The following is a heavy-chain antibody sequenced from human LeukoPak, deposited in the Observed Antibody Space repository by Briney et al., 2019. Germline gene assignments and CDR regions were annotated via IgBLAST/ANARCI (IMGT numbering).Heavy chain of an antibody. CDR1: GFTFITCG. Sequence: PGGALRLSCAASGFTFITCGMHWVRQAPGNGLEGVAVILYDGSYKHYADSVKGRFIISRDNSKNTLYLQMNSLRAEDTAVYYCANGQYSSGWYEGYWGQGTLVTVSS. CDR3: ANGQYSSGWYEGY. D-gene: IGHD6-19*01. V-gene: IGHV3-30*02. CDR2: ILYDGSYK. J-gene: IGHJ4*02.